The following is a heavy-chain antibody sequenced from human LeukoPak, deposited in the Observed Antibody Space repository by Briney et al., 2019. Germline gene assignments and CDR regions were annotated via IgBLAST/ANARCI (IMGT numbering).Heavy chain of an antibody. V-gene: IGHV1-8*02. J-gene: IGHJ6*03. CDR1: GYTFTSYG. D-gene: IGHD6-6*01. CDR3: ARGGSSYYYYYMDV. CDR2: MNPNSGNT. Sequence: ASVTVSCKASGYTFTSYGINWVRQATGQGLEWMGWMNPNSGNTGYAQKFQGRVTMTRNTSISTAYMELSSLRSEDTAVYYCARGGSSYYYYYMDVWGKGTTVTISS.